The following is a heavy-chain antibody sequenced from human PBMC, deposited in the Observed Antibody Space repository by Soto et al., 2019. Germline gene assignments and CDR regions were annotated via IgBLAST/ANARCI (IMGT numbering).Heavy chain of an antibody. CDR2: VLGDNGQI. CDR1: GTTSTDYG. J-gene: IGHJ6*02. Sequence: VHLVESGGGVVQPGRALRLSCAVSGTTSTDYGMHWVRQAPGKGLEWVSGVLGDNGQIGYADSVKGRFTSSRDNARHFLYLQMNSLTVEDTALYYCVKDMAPGGADVWGQGTAVTVSS. V-gene: IGHV3-9*02. D-gene: IGHD3-16*01. CDR3: VKDMAPGGADV.